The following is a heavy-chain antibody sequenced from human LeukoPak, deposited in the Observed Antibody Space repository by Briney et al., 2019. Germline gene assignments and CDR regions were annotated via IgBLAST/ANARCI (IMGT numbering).Heavy chain of an antibody. D-gene: IGHD6-19*01. Sequence: KSSETLSLTCTVSGGSISNSTYYWGWVRQPPGKGLEWIGSIFYRGSTCYTPSLKSRVTISVDTSKNQFSLKLTSVTAADTAMYFCARNWVADSFDFWGQGTMVTVSS. CDR3: ARNWVADSFDF. J-gene: IGHJ3*01. CDR2: IFYRGST. CDR1: GGSISNSTYY. V-gene: IGHV4-39*01.